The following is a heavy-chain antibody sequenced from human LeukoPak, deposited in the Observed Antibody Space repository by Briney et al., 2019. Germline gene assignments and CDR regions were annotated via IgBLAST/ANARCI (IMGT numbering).Heavy chain of an antibody. D-gene: IGHD2-15*01. CDR1: GDSISSYY. CDR2: IYYNGNT. CDR3: AREVVVVTAQVHYYYGMDV. J-gene: IGHJ6*02. V-gene: IGHV4-59*01. Sequence: SETLSLTCTVSGDSISSYYWSWIRQPPGKGLEWIGFIYYNGNTNYNPSLKSRVTMSVDTSKNQFSLKLSSVTAADTAVYYCAREVVVVTAQVHYYYGMDVWGRGTTVTVSS.